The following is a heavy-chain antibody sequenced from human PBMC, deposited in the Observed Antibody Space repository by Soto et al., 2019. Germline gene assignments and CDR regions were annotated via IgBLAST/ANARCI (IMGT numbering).Heavy chain of an antibody. CDR3: ATYYYGSGSQDYYGMDV. CDR2: ISAYNGNT. D-gene: IGHD3-10*01. Sequence: QVQLVQSGAEVKKPGASVKVSCKASGYTFTSYGISWVRQAPGQGLEWMGWISAYNGNTNYAQKLQGRVTMTTDTSTSTAYMELRSRRSDDTAVYYCATYYYGSGSQDYYGMDVWGQGTTVTVSS. V-gene: IGHV1-18*01. J-gene: IGHJ6*02. CDR1: GYTFTSYG.